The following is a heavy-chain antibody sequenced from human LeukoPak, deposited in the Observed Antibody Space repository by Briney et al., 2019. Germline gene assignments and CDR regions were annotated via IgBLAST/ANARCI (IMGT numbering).Heavy chain of an antibody. V-gene: IGHV1-2*02. CDR2: INPNSGGT. D-gene: IGHD3-22*01. J-gene: IGHJ4*02. CDR3: ARGELNYYDSSGYYYFDY. Sequence: GASVKVSCKASGYTFTGYYMHWVRQAPGQGLEWMGWINPNSGGTNYAQKFQGRVTMTRDTSISTAYMELSRLRSDDTAVYYCARGELNYYDSSGYYYFDYWGQGTLVTVSS. CDR1: GYTFTGYY.